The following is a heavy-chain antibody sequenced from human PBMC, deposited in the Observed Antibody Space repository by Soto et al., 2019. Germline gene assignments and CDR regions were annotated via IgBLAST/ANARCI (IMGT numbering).Heavy chain of an antibody. V-gene: IGHV4-59*01. Sequence: LSLTCTVSGGSISSYYRSWIRQPPGKGLEWIGYIYYSGSTNYNPSLKSRVTISVDTSKNQFSLKLSSVTAADTAVYYCAKRHSSSSYFDYWGQGTLVTVSS. CDR1: GGSISSYY. J-gene: IGHJ4*02. D-gene: IGHD6-6*01. CDR2: IYYSGST. CDR3: AKRHSSSSYFDY.